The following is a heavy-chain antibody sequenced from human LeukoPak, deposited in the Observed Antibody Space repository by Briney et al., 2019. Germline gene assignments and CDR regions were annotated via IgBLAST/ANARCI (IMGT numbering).Heavy chain of an antibody. Sequence: LTGGSLRLSCAASGFTFSTFAMSWVRQAPGKRLEWVSAISGSGGGTYYADSVKGRLTISRDNSKNTLYLQMSSLRAEDTAVYYCAKAFSAYENWPPNWFDPWGQGTLVTVSS. D-gene: IGHD5-12*01. CDR3: AKAFSAYENWPPNWFDP. J-gene: IGHJ5*02. CDR2: ISGSGGGT. V-gene: IGHV3-23*01. CDR1: GFTFSTFA.